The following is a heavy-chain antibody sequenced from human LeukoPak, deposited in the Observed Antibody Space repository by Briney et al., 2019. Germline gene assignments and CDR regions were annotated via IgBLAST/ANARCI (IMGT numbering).Heavy chain of an antibody. V-gene: IGHV4-34*01. CDR1: GGSFSGYY. J-gene: IGHJ4*02. Sequence: SETLSLTCAVYGGSFSGYYWSWIRQNPRKGLEWIGEINHSGSTNYNPSLKSRVTISVDTSKNQFSLNLISVTAADTAVYYCARAPPRYCSSTTCSVDNWGQGTLVTVSS. D-gene: IGHD2-2*01. CDR3: ARAPPRYCSSTTCSVDN. CDR2: INHSGST.